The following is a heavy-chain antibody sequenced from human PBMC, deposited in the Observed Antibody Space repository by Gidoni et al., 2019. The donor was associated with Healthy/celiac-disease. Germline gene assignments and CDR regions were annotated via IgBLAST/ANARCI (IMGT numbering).Heavy chain of an antibody. J-gene: IGHJ5*02. Sequence: QVQLQQWGAGLLKPSETLSLTCAVYGGSFSGYYWSWIRQPPGKGLEWIGEINHSGSTNYNPSLKSRVTISVDTSKNQFSLKLSSVTAADTAVYYCARATGVTTSVFRWFDPWGQGTLVTVSS. CDR3: ARATGVTTSVFRWFDP. D-gene: IGHD4-17*01. CDR1: GGSFSGYY. CDR2: INHSGST. V-gene: IGHV4-34*01.